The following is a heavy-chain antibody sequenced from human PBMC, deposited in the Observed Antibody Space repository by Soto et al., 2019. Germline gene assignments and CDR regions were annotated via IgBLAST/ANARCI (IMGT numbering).Heavy chain of an antibody. Sequence: EVQLVESGGGLVQPGGSLRISCGASGFTFNTYWMSWVRQAPGKGPEWVTNIKPDGSEKNYVGSVKGRFTISRDNAKNLLYLQMNSLRVEDAALYYCARDGPWAFDVSGQGTLVTVSS. J-gene: IGHJ3*01. CDR3: ARDGPWAFDV. V-gene: IGHV3-7*01. CDR2: IKPDGSEK. CDR1: GFTFNTYW.